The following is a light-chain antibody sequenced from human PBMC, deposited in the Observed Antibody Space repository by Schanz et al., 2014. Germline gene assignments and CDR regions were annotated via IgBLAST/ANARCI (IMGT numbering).Light chain of an antibody. CDR2: AAS. Sequence: GDRVTITCRASQSISSYLNWYQQKPGKAPKLLIYAASSLQSGVPSRFSGSGSGTDFTLTISSLQPEDFATYYCQQSYYTLWTFGQGTKVEVK. V-gene: IGKV1-39*01. J-gene: IGKJ1*01. CDR1: QSISSY. CDR3: QQSYYTLWT.